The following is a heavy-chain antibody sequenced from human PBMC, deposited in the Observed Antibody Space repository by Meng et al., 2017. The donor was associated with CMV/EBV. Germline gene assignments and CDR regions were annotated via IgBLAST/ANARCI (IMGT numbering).Heavy chain of an antibody. Sequence: GESLKISCAASGFTFSSYWMHWVRQAPGKGLVWVSRINSDGSSTSYADSVKGRFTISRDNAKNTLYLQMNSLRAEDTAVYYCAREMYYDFWSGYYKSSGVHGMDVWGQGTTVTVSS. CDR1: GFTFSSYW. D-gene: IGHD3-3*01. CDR3: AREMYYDFWSGYYKSSGVHGMDV. J-gene: IGHJ6*02. CDR2: INSDGSST. V-gene: IGHV3-74*01.